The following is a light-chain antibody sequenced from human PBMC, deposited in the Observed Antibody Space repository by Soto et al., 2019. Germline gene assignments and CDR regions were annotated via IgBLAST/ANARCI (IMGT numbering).Light chain of an antibody. V-gene: IGKV1-5*01. Sequence: DIQITQSPSTLPASVGDRVTITCRASQTITNRLAWYQQKPGKAPKVLIYDASNLESGVPSRFTGSGSGTEFILTISSLQPDDFATYYCQHYGGMWTFGQGTKVDIK. CDR1: QTITNR. CDR2: DAS. CDR3: QHYGGMWT. J-gene: IGKJ1*01.